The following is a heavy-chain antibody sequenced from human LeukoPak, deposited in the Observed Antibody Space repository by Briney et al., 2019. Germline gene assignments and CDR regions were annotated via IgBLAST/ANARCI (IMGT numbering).Heavy chain of an antibody. CDR1: GGSISGHY. Sequence: PSETLSLTCTVSGGSISGHYWSWIRQPPGKGLEWIGYIDYSGTTNYNPSLKSRVSISVDTSTNQFSLKLRSLTAADTAVCYCARGRDAYYFAYWGQGTLVTVSS. V-gene: IGHV4-59*11. J-gene: IGHJ4*02. CDR2: IDYSGTT. D-gene: IGHD2-21*01. CDR3: ARGRDAYYFAY.